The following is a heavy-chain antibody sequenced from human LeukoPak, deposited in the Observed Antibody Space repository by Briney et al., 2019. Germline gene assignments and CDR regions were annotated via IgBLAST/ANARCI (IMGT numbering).Heavy chain of an antibody. D-gene: IGHD1-1*01. V-gene: IGHV3-23*01. J-gene: IGHJ4*02. Sequence: PGGSLRLSCAASGFTFSSYAMSWVRQAPWKGLEWVSTISGSGRNSYYADSVKGRFTISRDDSKKTLYLQMNSLRAEDTALYYCAKRPDWNDQDYWGQGTLVTVSS. CDR1: GFTFSSYA. CDR2: ISGSGRNS. CDR3: AKRPDWNDQDY.